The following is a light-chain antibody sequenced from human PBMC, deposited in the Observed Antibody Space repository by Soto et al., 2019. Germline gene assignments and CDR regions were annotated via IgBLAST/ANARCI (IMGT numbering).Light chain of an antibody. Sequence: IVLTQAPATLSLSPGDRATLSCRASQSVSNSLVWYQHKPGQAPRLLIYAASGRPTGIPDRFSGSGSGTDFTLTISRLEPEDFAVYYCPHYGRSLITSALGTRLEIK. J-gene: IGKJ5*01. V-gene: IGKV3-20*01. CDR1: QSVSNS. CDR2: AAS. CDR3: PHYGRSLIT.